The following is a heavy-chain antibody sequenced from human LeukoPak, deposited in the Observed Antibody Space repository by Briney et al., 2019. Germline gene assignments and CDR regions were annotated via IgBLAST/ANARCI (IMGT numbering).Heavy chain of an antibody. J-gene: IGHJ4*02. D-gene: IGHD3-9*01. CDR2: IGGSGGST. CDR1: GFTFSSYA. CDR3: AKADGYDILTGYYTPRLFDY. Sequence: GGSLRLSCAASGFTFSSYAMSWVRKAPGKGLEWVSAIGGSGGSTYYADSVKGRFTISRDNSKNTLYLQMNSLRAEDTAVYYCAKADGYDILTGYYTPRLFDYWGQGTLVTVSS. V-gene: IGHV3-23*01.